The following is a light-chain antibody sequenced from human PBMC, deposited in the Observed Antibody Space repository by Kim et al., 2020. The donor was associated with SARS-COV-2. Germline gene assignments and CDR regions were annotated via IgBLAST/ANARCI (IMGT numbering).Light chain of an antibody. CDR2: DAS. J-gene: IGKJ4*01. V-gene: IGKV3-11*01. CDR1: QSVSSY. Sequence: LAPGERATLSCRASQSVSSYLAWYQQKPGQAPRRLIYDASNRATGIPARFSGSGSGTDFTLTISSLEPEDFAVYYCQQRSNWPLTFGGGTKVDIK. CDR3: QQRSNWPLT.